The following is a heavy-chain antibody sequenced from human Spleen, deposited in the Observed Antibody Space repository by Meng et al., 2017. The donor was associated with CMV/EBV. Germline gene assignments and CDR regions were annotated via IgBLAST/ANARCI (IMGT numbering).Heavy chain of an antibody. CDR1: GFTFSSYS. D-gene: IGHD3-22*01. V-gene: IGHV3-21*01. CDR2: ISSSSSYI. CDR3: ARRDYYESIDY. J-gene: IGHJ4*02. Sequence: GESLKISCAASGFTFSSYSMNWVRQAPGKGLEWVSSISSSSSYIYYADSVKGRFTISRDNAKNSLYLQMNSLRAEDTAVYYCARRDYYESIDYWGQGTLVTVSS.